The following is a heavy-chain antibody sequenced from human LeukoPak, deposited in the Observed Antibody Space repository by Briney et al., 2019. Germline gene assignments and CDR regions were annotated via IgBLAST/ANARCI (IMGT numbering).Heavy chain of an antibody. J-gene: IGHJ4*02. V-gene: IGHV1-8*01. D-gene: IGHD6-19*01. CDR2: MNPNSGNT. CDR3: ARGLAYSSGSSAFDY. CDR1: GYTFTSYD. Sequence: ASVKVSCKASGYTFTSYDINWVRQATGQGLEWVGWMNPNSGNTGYAQKFQGRVTMTRNTSISTAYMELGSLRSEDTAVYYCARGLAYSSGSSAFDYWGQGTLVTVSS.